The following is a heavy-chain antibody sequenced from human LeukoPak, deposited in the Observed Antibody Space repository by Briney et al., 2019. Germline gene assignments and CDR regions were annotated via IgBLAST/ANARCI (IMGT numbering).Heavy chain of an antibody. V-gene: IGHV3-30*18. J-gene: IGHJ4*02. CDR2: ISYDGRNK. CDR1: GFTFSNYS. CDR3: AKGPLRGTAAAIDY. D-gene: IGHD2-2*01. Sequence: GGSLRLSCAVSGFTFSNYSMNWVRQAPGKGLEWVAVISYDGRNKHYPDSVKGRFTISRDISTDTLWLQMDSLRTEDTAVYYCAKGPLRGTAAAIDYWGQGTLVTVSS.